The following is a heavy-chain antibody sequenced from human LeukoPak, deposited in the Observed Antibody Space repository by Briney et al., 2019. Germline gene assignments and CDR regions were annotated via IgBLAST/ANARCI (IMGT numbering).Heavy chain of an antibody. J-gene: IGHJ5*02. CDR1: GFTFSSYS. V-gene: IGHV3-48*04. CDR2: ISSSSTI. Sequence: GGSLRLSCAASGFTFSSYSMNWVRQAPGKGLEWVSYISSSSTIYYADSVKGRFTISRDNAKNSLYLQMNSLRAEDTAVYYCARGRIAAAGTGWFDPWGQGTLVTVSS. D-gene: IGHD6-13*01. CDR3: ARGRIAAAGTGWFDP.